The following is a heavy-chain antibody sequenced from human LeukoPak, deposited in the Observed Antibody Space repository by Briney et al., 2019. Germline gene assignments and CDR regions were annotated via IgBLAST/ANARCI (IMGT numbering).Heavy chain of an antibody. Sequence: GGSLRLSCAASGFTFDDYAMHWVRHAPGKGLKWVSLISWDGGSTYYADSVKGRFTISRDNSKNSLYLQMNSLRAEDTALYYCAKSDQLDYYYYYMDVWGKGTTVTVSS. CDR1: GFTFDDYA. V-gene: IGHV3-43D*03. D-gene: IGHD2-2*01. CDR2: ISWDGGST. CDR3: AKSDQLDYYYYYMDV. J-gene: IGHJ6*03.